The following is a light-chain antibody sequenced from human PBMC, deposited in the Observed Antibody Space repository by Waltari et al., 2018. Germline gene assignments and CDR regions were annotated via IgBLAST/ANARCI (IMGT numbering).Light chain of an antibody. CDR3: QQYNDWPRGT. V-gene: IGKV3-15*01. CDR2: GAS. Sequence: EIVMTQSPATLSVSPGESATVTCRASQSVFTNLAWYQHKPGQAPRLLMYGASTRATGIPARFSGSGSGTEFTLTINSLQSEDFAIYYCQQYNDWPRGTFGQGTKVEI. J-gene: IGKJ2*02. CDR1: QSVFTN.